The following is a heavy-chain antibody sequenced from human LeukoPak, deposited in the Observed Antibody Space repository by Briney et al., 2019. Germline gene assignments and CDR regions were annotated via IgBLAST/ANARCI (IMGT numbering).Heavy chain of an antibody. Sequence: ASVKVSCKASGYTFTSFDINWVRQATGQGLEWMGWMNPNSRNTGYAQKFQGRVTMTRNTSISTACMELSSLRSEDTAVYYCARGPSAYCSGGSCYSGSAWFDPWGQGTLVTVSS. CDR1: GYTFTSFD. D-gene: IGHD2-15*01. CDR2: MNPNSRNT. V-gene: IGHV1-8*01. CDR3: ARGPSAYCSGGSCYSGSAWFDP. J-gene: IGHJ5*02.